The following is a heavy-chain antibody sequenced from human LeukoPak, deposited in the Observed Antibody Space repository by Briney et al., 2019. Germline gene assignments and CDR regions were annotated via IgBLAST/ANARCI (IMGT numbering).Heavy chain of an antibody. D-gene: IGHD3-16*01. J-gene: IGHJ6*02. CDR1: GGTFSSYA. CDR3: ARDLDYDYVWGSPTTENGMDV. V-gene: IGHV1-69*04. CDR2: IIPILGIA. Sequence: SVKVSCKASGGTFSSYAISWVRQAPGQGLEWMGRIIPILGIANYAQKFQGRVTITADKSTSTAYMELSSLRSEDTAVYYCARDLDYDYVWGSPTTENGMDVWGQGTTVTVSS.